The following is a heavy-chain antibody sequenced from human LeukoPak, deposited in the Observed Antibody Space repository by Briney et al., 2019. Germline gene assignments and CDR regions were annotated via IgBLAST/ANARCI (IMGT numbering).Heavy chain of an antibody. J-gene: IGHJ6*02. CDR2: INPNSGGT. D-gene: IGHD6-19*01. V-gene: IGHV1-2*04. CDR1: GYTFTGYY. Sequence: ASVKVSCKASGYTFTGYYMHWVRQAPGQGLEWMGWINPNSGGTNYAQKFQGWVTMTRDTSISTVYMELSRLRSDDTAVYYCAREGIAVAGNGMDVWGQGTTVTVSS. CDR3: AREGIAVAGNGMDV.